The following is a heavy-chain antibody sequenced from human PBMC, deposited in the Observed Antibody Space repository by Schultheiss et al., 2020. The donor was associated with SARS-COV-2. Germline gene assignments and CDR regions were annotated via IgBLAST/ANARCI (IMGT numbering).Heavy chain of an antibody. J-gene: IGHJ3*02. D-gene: IGHD2-15*01. CDR1: GGSISSYY. Sequence: SETLSLTCTVSGGSISSYYWSWIRQPPGKGLEWIGYINYRGSTNYNPSLKSRVTISVDTSKNQFSLKLSSVTAADTAVYYCARPGPYCSGGSCLNDAFDIWGQGTMVTVSS. V-gene: IGHV4-59*08. CDR3: ARPGPYCSGGSCLNDAFDI. CDR2: INYRGST.